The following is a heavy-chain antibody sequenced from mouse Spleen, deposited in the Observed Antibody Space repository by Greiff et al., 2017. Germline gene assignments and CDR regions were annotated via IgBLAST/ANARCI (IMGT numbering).Heavy chain of an antibody. CDR1: GYTFTSYW. Sequence: QVQLKQPGAELVKPGASVKLSCKASGYTFTSYWMHWVKQRPGQGLEWIGMIHPNSGSTNYNEKFKSKATLTVDKSSSTAYMQLSSLTSEDSAVYYCARSFITTGAYWGQGTLVTVSA. CDR3: ARSFITTGAY. J-gene: IGHJ3*01. V-gene: IGHV1-64*01. D-gene: IGHD1-2*01. CDR2: IHPNSGST.